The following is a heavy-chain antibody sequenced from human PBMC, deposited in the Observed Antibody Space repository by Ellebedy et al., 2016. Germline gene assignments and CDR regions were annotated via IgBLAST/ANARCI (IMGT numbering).Heavy chain of an antibody. J-gene: IGHJ4*02. D-gene: IGHD3-3*01. CDR3: ARDGSEWSRDH. CDR2: IVFSGTAT. Sequence: GGSLRLSXAASGFIFNIAGMTWVRQAPGKGLEWVATIVFSGTATYYSDSLKGRFIISRDNAKNSLFLQMNSLRVEDTAVYYCARDGSEWSRDHWGQGTLVTVSS. V-gene: IGHV3-21*01. CDR1: GFIFNIAG.